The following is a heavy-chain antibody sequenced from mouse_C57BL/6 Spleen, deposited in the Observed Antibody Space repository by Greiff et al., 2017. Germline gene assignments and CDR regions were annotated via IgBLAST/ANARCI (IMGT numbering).Heavy chain of an antibody. V-gene: IGHV1-82*01. CDR1: GYAFSSSW. CDR3: ARIYYGYDGAMDY. J-gene: IGHJ4*01. Sequence: QVQLQQSGPELVKPGASVKISCKASGYAFSSSWMNWVKQRPGKGLEWIGRIYPGDGATNYNGKFKGKATLTADKSSSTAYMQLSSLTSEDSAVYFCARIYYGYDGAMDYWGQGTSVTVSS. CDR2: IYPGDGAT. D-gene: IGHD2-2*01.